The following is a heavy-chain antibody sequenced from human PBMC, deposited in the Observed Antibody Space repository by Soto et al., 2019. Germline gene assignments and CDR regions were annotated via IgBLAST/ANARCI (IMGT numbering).Heavy chain of an antibody. CDR3: TRHSQAYYYYGMDV. V-gene: IGHV3-73*02. Sequence: EVQLEESGGGLVQPGGSLKLSYAASGFTFSGSTMHWVRQASGKGLEWVGRIRSYTDNYATAYAASVKGRFTISRDDSKNTAYLQMNSLKTDDTAVYYCTRHSQAYYYYGMDVWGQGTTVTVSS. CDR1: GFTFSGST. CDR2: IRSYTDNYAT. J-gene: IGHJ6*02.